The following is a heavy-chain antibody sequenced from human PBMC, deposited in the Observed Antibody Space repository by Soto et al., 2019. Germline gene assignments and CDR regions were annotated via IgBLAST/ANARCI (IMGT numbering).Heavy chain of an antibody. CDR3: ARAKPNSGTFRPSTVDV. D-gene: IGHD1-26*01. CDR2: MNPNSGNT. Sequence: GASVKVSCKASGYTFTSYDIHWVRQATGQGLEWMGWMNPNSGNTGYAQKFQGIVTMTRNTSINTAYMELSSLRSEDTAVYYCARAKPNSGTFRPSTVDVWGQGTTVTVSS. J-gene: IGHJ6*02. CDR1: GYTFTSYD. V-gene: IGHV1-8*01.